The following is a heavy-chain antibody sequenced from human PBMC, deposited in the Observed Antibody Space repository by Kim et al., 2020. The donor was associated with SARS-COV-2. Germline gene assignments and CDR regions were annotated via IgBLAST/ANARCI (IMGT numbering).Heavy chain of an antibody. D-gene: IGHD5-12*01. Sequence: SETLSLTCTVSGGSISSYYWSWIRQPPGKGLEWIGYIYYSGSTNYNPSLKSRVTISVDTSKNQFSLKLSSVTAADTAVYYCARENRGYSSGYDYYYYYGMDVWGQGTTVTVSS. CDR1: GGSISSYY. CDR3: ARENRGYSSGYDYYYYYGMDV. V-gene: IGHV4-59*01. J-gene: IGHJ6*02. CDR2: IYYSGST.